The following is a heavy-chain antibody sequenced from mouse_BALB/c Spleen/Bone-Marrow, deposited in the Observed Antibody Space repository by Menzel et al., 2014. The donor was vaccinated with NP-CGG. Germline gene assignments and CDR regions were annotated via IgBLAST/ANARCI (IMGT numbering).Heavy chain of an antibody. CDR3: ERLSYYGRFAY. CDR1: GLDFSRYW. V-gene: IGHV4-1*02. CDR2: INPDSSTI. Sequence: EVMLVESGGGLVQPGGSLKLSCAASGLDFSRYWMSWVRQAPGKGLEWIGEINPDSSTINYTPSLKDKFIISRDNAKSTLYLQMSKVRSEDTALYYCERLSYYGRFAYWGQGTLVTVSA. D-gene: IGHD1-1*01. J-gene: IGHJ3*01.